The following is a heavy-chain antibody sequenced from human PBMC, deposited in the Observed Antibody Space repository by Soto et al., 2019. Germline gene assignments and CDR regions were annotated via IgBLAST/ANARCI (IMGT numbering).Heavy chain of an antibody. CDR2: ISAHNGNT. D-gene: IGHD1-1*01. Sequence: QVHLVQSGAEVKKPGASVKVSCKGSGYTFTSSGSTWVRQAPGQGLEWMGWISAHNGNTDYAQRLQGRVTVTRDTSTSTAYMELRSLRSDDTAVYYCARGRYGDYWGQGALVTVSS. J-gene: IGHJ4*02. CDR3: ARGRYGDY. V-gene: IGHV1-18*01. CDR1: GYTFTSSG.